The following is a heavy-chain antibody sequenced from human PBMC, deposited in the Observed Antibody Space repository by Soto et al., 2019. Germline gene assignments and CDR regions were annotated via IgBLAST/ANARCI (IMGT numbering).Heavy chain of an antibody. D-gene: IGHD1-7*01. Sequence: GGSLRLSCAASGFTFSSYGMQWVRQAPGKGLEWVALIWYDGSYKYYADSVKGRFTISRDNSKNTLFLQMNSLRVEDTAVYYCTRDSVAAGTTFSDYWGQGTLVTVSS. CDR1: GFTFSSYG. CDR2: IWYDGSYK. CDR3: TRDSVAAGTTFSDY. J-gene: IGHJ4*02. V-gene: IGHV3-33*01.